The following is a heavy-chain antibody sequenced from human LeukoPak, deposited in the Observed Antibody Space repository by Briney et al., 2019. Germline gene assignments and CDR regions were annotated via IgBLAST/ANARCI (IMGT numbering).Heavy chain of an antibody. CDR3: PAALDY. J-gene: IGHJ4*02. CDR1: GFTFDNYA. D-gene: IGHD6-13*01. V-gene: IGHV3-23*01. CDR2: ISGTGGTT. Sequence: GGSLRLSCPVSGFTFDNYAMSWVRQAPGKGLEWVSGISGTGGTTFYADSVKGRFTISRDNSKNTLYLQMNSLRAEDTAVYYCPAALDYWGQGTLLTVSS.